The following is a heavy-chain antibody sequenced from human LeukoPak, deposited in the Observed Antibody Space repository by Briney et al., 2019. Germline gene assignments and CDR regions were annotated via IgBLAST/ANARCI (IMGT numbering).Heavy chain of an antibody. J-gene: IGHJ4*02. D-gene: IGHD1-1*01. V-gene: IGHV1-2*02. CDR2: ISPNSGET. CDR1: GYTFTEYY. CDR3: ARDGNFDY. Sequence: ASVKVSCKASGYTFTEYYMHWVRQAPGQGPEWMGWISPNSGETSYAQKFQGRVTMTRDTSIRTVYMEVNSLRPDDTAVFYCARDGNFDYWGQGTLVTVSS.